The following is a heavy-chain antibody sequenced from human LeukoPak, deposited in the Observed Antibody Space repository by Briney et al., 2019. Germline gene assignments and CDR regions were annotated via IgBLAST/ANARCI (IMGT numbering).Heavy chain of an antibody. J-gene: IGHJ4*02. CDR3: AIQGYCSSTSCYRTFDY. Sequence: GGSLRLSCAASGFTFSSKAMSWFRQAQGKGLEGFSAIRGSGGSTYCADSVKGRFTISRDNSKNTLYLQMNSLRAEDTAVYYCAIQGYCSSTSCYRTFDYWGQGTLVTVSS. CDR2: IRGSGGST. CDR1: GFTFSSKA. D-gene: IGHD2-2*01. V-gene: IGHV3-23*01.